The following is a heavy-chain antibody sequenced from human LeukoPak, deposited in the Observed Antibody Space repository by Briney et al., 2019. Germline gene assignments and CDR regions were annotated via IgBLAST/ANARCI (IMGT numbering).Heavy chain of an antibody. CDR1: GGTLISYA. CDR2: IIPIFGTA. D-gene: IGHD3-10*01. Sequence: GASVKVSCKASGGTLISYAISWVRQAPGQGLEWMGGIIPIFGTANYAQKFQGRVTITADESTSTAYMELSSLRSEDTAVYYCAREIYGSGSYFDYLGQGTLVTVSS. J-gene: IGHJ4*02. CDR3: AREIYGSGSYFDY. V-gene: IGHV1-69*13.